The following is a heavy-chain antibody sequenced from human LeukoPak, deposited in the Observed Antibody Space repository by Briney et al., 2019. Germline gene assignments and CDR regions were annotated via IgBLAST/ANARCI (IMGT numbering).Heavy chain of an antibody. CDR1: GXIFTSCW. Sequence: GESLKISCKGSGXIFTSCWIGWVRQMPGKGLEWMGIIYPADSDTRYSPSFQGQVTISADKSISTAYLQWSSLKASDTAMYYCARLYYGGKASFDFWGQGTLVTVSS. V-gene: IGHV5-51*01. CDR3: ARLYYGGKASFDF. D-gene: IGHD4-23*01. CDR2: IYPADSDT. J-gene: IGHJ4*02.